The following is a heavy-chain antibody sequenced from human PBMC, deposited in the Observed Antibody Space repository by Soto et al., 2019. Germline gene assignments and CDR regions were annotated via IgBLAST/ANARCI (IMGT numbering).Heavy chain of an antibody. CDR2: IYSSGSTSSNPS. V-gene: IGHV4-4*07. D-gene: IGHD5-18*01. CDR1: GGSISTYY. CDR3: ARVPQRGYNRYSGSMDV. Sequence: SETLALTCTVSGGSISTYYWNWIRQPAGRGLEWIGRIYSSGSTSSNPSSSNPSLKSRVTMSVDTSKSQFSLNLSSVTAADTGIYYCARVPQRGYNRYSGSMDVWGQGAKVTVSS. J-gene: IGHJ6*02.